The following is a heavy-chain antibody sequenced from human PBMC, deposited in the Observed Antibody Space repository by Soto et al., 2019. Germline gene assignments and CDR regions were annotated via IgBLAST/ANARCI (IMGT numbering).Heavy chain of an antibody. Sequence: PGESLKISCQCSGYSFTSYWIVWVRQITGKGLEWMGIIYPGDSDTRYSPSFQGQVTISADKSISTACLQWSSLKASDAAMYYCARSMAYNWNSNDFDYWGQGTLVTVSS. J-gene: IGHJ4*02. CDR1: GYSFTSYW. CDR3: ARSMAYNWNSNDFDY. V-gene: IGHV5-51*01. D-gene: IGHD1-7*01. CDR2: IYPGDSDT.